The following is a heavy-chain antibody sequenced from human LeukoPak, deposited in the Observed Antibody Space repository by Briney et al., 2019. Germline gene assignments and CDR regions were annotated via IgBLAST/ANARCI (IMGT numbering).Heavy chain of an antibody. CDR3: ARVPLNGDPPFDY. Sequence: SETLSLTCTVSGGSISSHYGSWIRKPQGQGLELKGYVYYSWTTNSNPSLKSRLTISVDTSKNQFSLKLSSVTAADTAVYYWARVPLNGDPPFDYWGQGTLVTVSS. CDR1: GGSISSHY. D-gene: IGHD4-17*01. J-gene: IGHJ4*02. V-gene: IGHV4-59*11. CDR2: VYYSWTT.